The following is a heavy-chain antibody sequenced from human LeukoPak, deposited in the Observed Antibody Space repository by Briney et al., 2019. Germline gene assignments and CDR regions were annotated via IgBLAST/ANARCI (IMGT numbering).Heavy chain of an antibody. CDR1: GGTFSSYA. CDR3: ARGEGTLPWPHFDY. J-gene: IGHJ4*02. CDR2: IIPIFGTA. V-gene: IGHV1-69*05. Sequence: PVKVSCKASGGTFSSYAISWVRQAPGQGLEWMGRIIPIFGTANYAQKFQGRVTITTDESTSTAYMELSSLRSEDTAVYYCARGEGTLPWPHFDYWGQGTLVTVSS. D-gene: IGHD3-16*01.